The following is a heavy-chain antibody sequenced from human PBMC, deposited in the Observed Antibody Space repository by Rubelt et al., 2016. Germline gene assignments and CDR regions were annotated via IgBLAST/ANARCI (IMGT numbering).Heavy chain of an antibody. Sequence: QITLKESGPTLVKPTQTLTLTCTFSGFSLSTSRVGVGWIRHPPGKALEWLALIYWDDDKRYSPSLKNRLTITKDTSKNRVVLTMTDMDPVDTATYYCPQYSGPYRPVNYWGQGTLVTVSS. CDR1: GFSLSTSRVG. CDR2: IYWDDDK. D-gene: IGHD1-26*01. V-gene: IGHV2-5*02. CDR3: PQYSGPYRPVNY. J-gene: IGHJ4*02.